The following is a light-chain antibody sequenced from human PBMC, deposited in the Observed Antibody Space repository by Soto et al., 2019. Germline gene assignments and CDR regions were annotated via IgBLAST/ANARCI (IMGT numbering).Light chain of an antibody. V-gene: IGLV2-14*01. J-gene: IGLJ1*01. CDR2: DVT. CDR1: SSDVGGYNY. CDR3: SSYTSSSTPYV. Sequence: QSVLTQPASVSGSPGQSITISCTGTSSDVGGYNYVSWYQRHPVKAPKLMIYDVTNRPSGVSDRFSGSKSGNTASLTISGLQAEDEADYYCSSYTSSSTPYVFRTGTKVTVL.